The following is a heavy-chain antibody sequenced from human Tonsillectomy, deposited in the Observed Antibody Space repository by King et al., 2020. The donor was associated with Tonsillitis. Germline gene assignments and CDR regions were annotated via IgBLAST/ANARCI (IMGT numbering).Heavy chain of an antibody. V-gene: IGHV1-69*09. Sequence: VQLVQSGAEVKKPGASVKVSCQASGGTFSNHAIAWVRQAPGQGFEWMGRIIPIIGIGNYAQKFQGRVTITADKSTTTVYMELSSLRSEDTAVYYCARGFYDSSGFTLGFWGQGTLVTVSS. D-gene: IGHD3-22*01. J-gene: IGHJ4*02. CDR1: GGTFSNHA. CDR2: IIPIIGIG. CDR3: ARGFYDSSGFTLGF.